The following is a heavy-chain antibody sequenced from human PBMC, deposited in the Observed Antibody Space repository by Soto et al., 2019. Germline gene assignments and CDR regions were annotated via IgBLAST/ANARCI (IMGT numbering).Heavy chain of an antibody. CDR1: GFTFSSYG. V-gene: IGHV3-30*18. CDR2: ISYDGSNK. D-gene: IGHD3-10*01. Sequence: GGSLRLSCAASGFTFSSYGMHWVRQAPGKGLEWVAVISYDGSNKYYADSVKGRFTISRDNSKNTLYLQMNSLRAEDTAVYYCAKDRIQRDYGSETDYWGQGTLVTVSS. CDR3: AKDRIQRDYGSETDY. J-gene: IGHJ4*02.